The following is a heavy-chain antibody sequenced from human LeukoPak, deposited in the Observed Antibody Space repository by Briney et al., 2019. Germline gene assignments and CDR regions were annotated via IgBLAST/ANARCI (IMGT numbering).Heavy chain of an antibody. CDR3: TRGPIHLWLYDGVDV. J-gene: IGHJ6*02. V-gene: IGHV3-49*04. CDR2: IRSKAYRGTT. CDR1: GFTFGDHA. D-gene: IGHD5-18*01. Sequence: GRSLRLSCTAFGFTFGDHAMSWVRQAPGKGLEWVGFIRSKAYRGTTEYAASVKGRFTIPRDDSRSIAYLQMNSLNTEDTAVYYCTRGPIHLWLYDGVDVWGQGTTVIVSS.